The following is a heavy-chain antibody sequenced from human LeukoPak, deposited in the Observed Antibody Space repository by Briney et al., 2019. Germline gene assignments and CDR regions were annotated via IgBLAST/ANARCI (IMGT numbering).Heavy chain of an antibody. CDR1: GLMLSGHW. CDR3: TRSVYSNGYDF. D-gene: IGHD5-24*01. Sequence: GGSLRLSCVASGLMLSGHWMHWARQVPGKGLVAVSRITPDGGSTAYADSVEGRFTISRDIDKNTLHLAMNPLTAEDTALYYLTRSVYSNGYDFWGQGTLVTVSP. J-gene: IGHJ4*02. CDR2: ITPDGGST. V-gene: IGHV3-74*03.